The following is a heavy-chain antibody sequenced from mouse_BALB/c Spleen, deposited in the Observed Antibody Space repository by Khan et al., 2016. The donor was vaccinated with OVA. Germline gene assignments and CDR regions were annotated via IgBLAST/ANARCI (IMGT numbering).Heavy chain of an antibody. J-gene: IGHJ2*01. Sequence: EVELVESGGGLVKPGGSLKLSCAAFGFTFSNYAMSWVRQTPEKRLEWVASISSGGDTYYPDSVKGRFTFSRDDARNILYLQMSSLRSEDTAMYXYARGDYYVSNYFDYWGQGTTLTVS. V-gene: IGHV5-6-5*01. CDR1: GFTFSNYA. CDR2: ISSGGDT. D-gene: IGHD1-1*01. CDR3: ARGDYYVSNYFDY.